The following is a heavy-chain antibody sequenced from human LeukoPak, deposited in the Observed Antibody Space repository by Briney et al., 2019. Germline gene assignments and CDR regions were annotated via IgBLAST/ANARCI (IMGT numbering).Heavy chain of an antibody. CDR3: ARVPGYSYGNYYFDY. J-gene: IGHJ4*02. Sequence: ASEKVSCKASGYTFTSYYMHWVRQAPGQGLEWMGVINPSGGSKSDAQQSQGRVTMTRDTSTSTVYMELSSLRSEDTAVYYCARVPGYSYGNYYFDYWGQGTLVTVSS. CDR2: INPSGGSK. V-gene: IGHV1-46*01. CDR1: GYTFTSYY. D-gene: IGHD5-18*01.